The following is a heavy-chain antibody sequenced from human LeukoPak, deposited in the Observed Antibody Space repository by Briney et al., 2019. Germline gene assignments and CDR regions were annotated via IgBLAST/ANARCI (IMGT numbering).Heavy chain of an antibody. Sequence: GGSLRLSCAASGFTFSSYWMSWVRQAPGKGLEWVANIKQDGSEKYYVDSVKGRFTISRDNAKNSLYLQINSLRAEDTAVYYCARDRRRYFDWSSDYWGQGTLVTVSS. V-gene: IGHV3-7*01. CDR1: GFTFSSYW. D-gene: IGHD3-9*01. CDR2: IKQDGSEK. CDR3: ARDRRRYFDWSSDY. J-gene: IGHJ4*02.